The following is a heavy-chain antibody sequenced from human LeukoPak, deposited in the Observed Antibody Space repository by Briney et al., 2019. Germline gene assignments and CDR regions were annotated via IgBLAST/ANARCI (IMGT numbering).Heavy chain of an antibody. Sequence: ASVKVSCKASGYTFTSYGISWVRQAPGQGLEWMGWISAYNGNTNYAQKLQSRVTMTTDTSTSTAYMELRSLRSDDTAVYYCARAKEYCSGGSCYSQYYWGQGTLVTVSS. J-gene: IGHJ4*02. CDR1: GYTFTSYG. CDR2: ISAYNGNT. CDR3: ARAKEYCSGGSCYSQYY. D-gene: IGHD2-15*01. V-gene: IGHV1-18*01.